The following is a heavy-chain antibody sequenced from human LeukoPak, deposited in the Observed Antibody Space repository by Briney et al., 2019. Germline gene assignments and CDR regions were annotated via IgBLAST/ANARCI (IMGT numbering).Heavy chain of an antibody. CDR2: ISSSSYI. Sequence: GGSLRLSCAASGFTFSSYSMNWVRQAPGKGLEWVSSISSSSYIYYADSVKGRFTISRDNAKNSLYLQMNSLRAEDTAVYYCAREGSGSYHDAFDIWGQGTMVTVSS. D-gene: IGHD1-26*01. V-gene: IGHV3-21*01. CDR1: GFTFSSYS. CDR3: AREGSGSYHDAFDI. J-gene: IGHJ3*02.